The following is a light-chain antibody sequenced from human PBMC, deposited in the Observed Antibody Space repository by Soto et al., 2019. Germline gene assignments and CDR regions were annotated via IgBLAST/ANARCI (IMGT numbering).Light chain of an antibody. CDR3: QQYGSSYPWT. J-gene: IGKJ1*01. CDR1: QSVNSN. CDR2: GAS. Sequence: EIVMTQSPATLSVSPGERATLSFRASQSVNSNLAWYQQKPGQAPRLLIYGASSRATGIPDRFSGSGSGTDFTLTIRRLEPEDFAVYYCQQYGSSYPWTFGQGTKVDIK. V-gene: IGKV3-20*01.